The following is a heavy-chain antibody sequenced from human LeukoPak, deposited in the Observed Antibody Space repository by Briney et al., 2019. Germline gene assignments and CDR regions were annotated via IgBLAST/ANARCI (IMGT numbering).Heavy chain of an antibody. CDR2: IRFDGSIK. CDR1: GFTLSRYG. CDR3: AKDQYTDSSAASDY. J-gene: IGHJ4*02. V-gene: IGHV3-30*02. D-gene: IGHD2-2*02. Sequence: PGGSLRLSCAASGFTLSRYGMHWVRQAPGKGLEWVAFIRFDGSIKYYADSVKGRFTISRDNSKNTVYLQMNSLRAEDSAVYYCAKDQYTDSSAASDYWGQGILVTVSS.